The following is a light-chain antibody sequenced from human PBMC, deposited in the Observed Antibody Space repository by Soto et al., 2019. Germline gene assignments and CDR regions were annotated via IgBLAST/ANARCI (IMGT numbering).Light chain of an antibody. CDR2: AAS. Sequence: DIQMTQSPSSLSASVGDRVTITCRASQGISSYLAWYQQKPGKVPKVLIYAASTLDSGVPSRFSGSGSGTEFTHTISNVQPEDVATYYCQKYYSAPETFGQGTKVEIK. J-gene: IGKJ1*01. CDR1: QGISSY. CDR3: QKYYSAPET. V-gene: IGKV1-27*01.